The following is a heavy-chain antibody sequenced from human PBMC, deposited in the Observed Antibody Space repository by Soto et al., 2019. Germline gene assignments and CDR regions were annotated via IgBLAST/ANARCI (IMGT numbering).Heavy chain of an antibody. CDR1: GFTFSSYW. D-gene: IGHD3-3*01. V-gene: IGHV3-74*01. CDR2: INSDGSST. J-gene: IGHJ6*02. CDR3: ARERVFSSYYDFWSGYYAAPYYGMDV. Sequence: PGGSLRLSCAASGFTFSSYWMHWVRQAPGKGLVWVSRINSDGSSTSYADSVKGRFTISRDNAKNTLYLQMNSLRAEDTAVYYCARERVFSSYYDFWSGYYAAPYYGMDVWGQGTTVTVSS.